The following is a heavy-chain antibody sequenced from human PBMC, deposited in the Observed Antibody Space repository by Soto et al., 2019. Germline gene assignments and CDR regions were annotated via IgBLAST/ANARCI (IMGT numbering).Heavy chain of an antibody. D-gene: IGHD6-13*01. J-gene: IGHJ4*02. CDR2: INPILDST. CDR3: ATMKLARLDS. Sequence: QEQVVQSGPAMKEPGSSVKVSCRASGIMSSGDGFSWVRQAPGQGLEWVGMINPILDSTHYAQNLQGRVSLSVDKSRDTADLEVTSLRLEDTAIYCFATMKLARLDSWGRGTVVTVSS. V-gene: IGHV1-69*09. CDR1: GIMSSGDG.